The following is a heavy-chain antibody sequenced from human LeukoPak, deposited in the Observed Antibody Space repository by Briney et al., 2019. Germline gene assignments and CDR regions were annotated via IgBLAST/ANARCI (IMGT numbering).Heavy chain of an antibody. CDR3: ARQSYSSGWYDY. Sequence: GSLRLSCAASGFTLRSYTMNWIRQPPGKGLEWIGEINHSGSTNYNPSLKSRVTISVDTSKNQFSLKLSSVTAADTAVYYCARQSYSSGWYDYWGQGTLVTVSS. J-gene: IGHJ4*02. D-gene: IGHD6-19*01. V-gene: IGHV4-34*01. CDR2: INHSGST. CDR1: GFTLRSYT.